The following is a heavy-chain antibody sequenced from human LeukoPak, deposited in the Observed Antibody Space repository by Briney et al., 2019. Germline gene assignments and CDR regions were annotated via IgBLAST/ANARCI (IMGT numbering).Heavy chain of an antibody. V-gene: IGHV1-18*01. Sequence: AXGQGLXXMGWISAYNGNTNYAQKLQGRVTMTTDTSTSTAYMELRSLRSDDTAVYYCARGDSSGHEFDYWGQGTLVTVSS. D-gene: IGHD6-19*01. CDR3: ARGDSSGHEFDY. J-gene: IGHJ4*02. CDR2: ISAYNGNT.